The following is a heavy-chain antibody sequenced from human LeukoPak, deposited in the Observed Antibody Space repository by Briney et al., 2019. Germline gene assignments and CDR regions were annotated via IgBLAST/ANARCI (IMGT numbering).Heavy chain of an antibody. Sequence: PGRSLRLSCAASGFTFNRYGMNWVRQAPGKGLEWVAVISDDGSNNYYADSVKGRFTISRDNSKNTLYLQMNSLRTDDTAVYYCASPPDYGDYLTFDYWGQGTLVTVSS. D-gene: IGHD4-17*01. V-gene: IGHV3-30*03. CDR1: GFTFNRYG. J-gene: IGHJ4*02. CDR3: ASPPDYGDYLTFDY. CDR2: ISDDGSNN.